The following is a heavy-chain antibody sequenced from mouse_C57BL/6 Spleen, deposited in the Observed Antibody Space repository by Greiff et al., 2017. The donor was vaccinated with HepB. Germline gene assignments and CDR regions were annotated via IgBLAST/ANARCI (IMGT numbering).Heavy chain of an antibody. CDR3: ARGRVYSNSFDY. Sequence: VQLQQSGAELARPGASVKMSCKASGYTFTSYTMHWVKQRPGQGLEWIGYINPSSGYTKYKQKFKDEATLTADKSSSTAYMQLSSLTSEDSAVYYCARGRVYSNSFDYWGQGTTLTVSS. V-gene: IGHV1-4*01. CDR2: INPSSGYT. CDR1: GYTFTSYT. D-gene: IGHD2-5*01. J-gene: IGHJ2*01.